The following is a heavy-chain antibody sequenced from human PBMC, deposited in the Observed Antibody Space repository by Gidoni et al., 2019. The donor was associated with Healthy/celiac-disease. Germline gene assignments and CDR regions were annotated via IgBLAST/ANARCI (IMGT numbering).Heavy chain of an antibody. CDR1: GFPFSSYW. Sequence: EVQLVESGGGLVQPGGSLRLSCAASGFPFSSYWMSWVRQDPGKGLEWVANIRQDGSEKYYVDSVKGRFTISRDNAKNSLYLQMNSLRAEDTAVYYCARVMITFGGVMTRDAFDIWGQGTMVTVPS. V-gene: IGHV3-7*03. CDR2: IRQDGSEK. CDR3: ARVMITFGGVMTRDAFDI. J-gene: IGHJ3*02. D-gene: IGHD3-16*01.